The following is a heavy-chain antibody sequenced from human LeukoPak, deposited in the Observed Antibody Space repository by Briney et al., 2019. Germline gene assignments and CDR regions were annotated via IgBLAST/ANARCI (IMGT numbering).Heavy chain of an antibody. D-gene: IGHD6-13*01. CDR2: IFYSGSS. J-gene: IGHJ5*02. Sequence: SETLSLTCTVSGDSISSSWYYWGWIRQPPGKGLEWIGSIFYSGSSYYNPSLKSRVTISVDTSKNQFSLKLSSVTAADTAVYYCATIEGSWPPNWFDPWGQGTLVTVSS. CDR3: ATIEGSWPPNWFDP. V-gene: IGHV4-39*01. CDR1: GDSISSSWYY.